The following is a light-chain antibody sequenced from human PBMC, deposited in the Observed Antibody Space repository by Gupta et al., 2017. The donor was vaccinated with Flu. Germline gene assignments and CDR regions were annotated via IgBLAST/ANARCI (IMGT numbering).Light chain of an antibody. CDR2: DVN. V-gene: IGLV2-14*04. CDR1: TSDGGGGNS. Sequence: TITCTRTTSDGGGGNSVSCCHQRPDTSPNLLLCDVNNRRAGASTPCSSSKSGTTTSLTISLLPAEDEADYYCNSYTSGITNVVAFGGGTMLTVL. J-gene: IGLJ2*01. CDR3: NSYTSGITNVVA.